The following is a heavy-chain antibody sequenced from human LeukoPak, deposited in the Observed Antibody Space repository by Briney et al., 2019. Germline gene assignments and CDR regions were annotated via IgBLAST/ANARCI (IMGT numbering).Heavy chain of an antibody. Sequence: PSVTLSLTCAVYGGSFSGYYWSWIRQPPGKGLEWIGEINHSGSTNYNPSLKSRVTISVDTSKNQFSLKLNSVTAADTAVYYCARVLRNYDILTGYWGNSYYFDYWGQGTLVTVSS. CDR1: GGSFSGYY. V-gene: IGHV4-34*01. D-gene: IGHD3-9*01. CDR3: ARVLRNYDILTGYWGNSYYFDY. CDR2: INHSGST. J-gene: IGHJ4*02.